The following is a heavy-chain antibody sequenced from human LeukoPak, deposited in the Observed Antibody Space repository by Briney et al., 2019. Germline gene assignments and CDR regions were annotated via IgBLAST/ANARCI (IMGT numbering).Heavy chain of an antibody. Sequence: ASVKVSCKASGYTFTGYCMHWVRQAPGQGLEWMGWINPNNGGTNFAQKFQGRVIMTRDTSISTVYMELIRLTSDDTAVYYCARVVPAAIVVRDYYYYMDVWGKGTTVTVSS. D-gene: IGHD2-2*01. V-gene: IGHV1-2*02. CDR2: INPNNGGT. CDR3: ARVVPAAIVVRDYYYYMDV. CDR1: GYTFTGYC. J-gene: IGHJ6*03.